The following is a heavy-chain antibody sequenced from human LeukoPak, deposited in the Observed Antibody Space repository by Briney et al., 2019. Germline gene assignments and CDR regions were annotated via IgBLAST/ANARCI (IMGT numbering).Heavy chain of an antibody. CDR1: GFTFSSYA. CDR3: ARRSSSWRRLDY. J-gene: IGHJ4*02. Sequence: GSLRLSCAASGFTFSSYAMSWIRQPPGKGLEWIGEISHSGSTNYNPSLKSRVSISVDTSKNQFSLRLSSVTAADTAVYYCARRSSSWRRLDYWGQGTLVTVSS. V-gene: IGHV4-34*01. CDR2: ISHSGST. D-gene: IGHD6-13*01.